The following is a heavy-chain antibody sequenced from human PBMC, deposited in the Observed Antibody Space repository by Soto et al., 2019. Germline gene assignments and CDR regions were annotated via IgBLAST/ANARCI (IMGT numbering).Heavy chain of an antibody. D-gene: IGHD1-26*01. CDR1: KFIVRAYA. J-gene: IGHJ4*02. CDR2: ITYDGANG. V-gene: IGHV3-30*09. CDR3: ARAFSGSYPNFDY. Sequence: HWWSLRLACLSSKFIVRAYAMHWVRQAPGKGLEWVAVITYDGANGYYADSVRGRFAISRDNSKSTLFLQMNSLRPEDTAVYYCARAFSGSYPNFDYWGQGTLVTVSS.